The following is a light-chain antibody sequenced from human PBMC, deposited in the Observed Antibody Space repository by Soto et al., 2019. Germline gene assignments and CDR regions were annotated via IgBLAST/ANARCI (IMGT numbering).Light chain of an antibody. CDR3: TSYSRYSVLV. CDR2: EAS. CDR1: SSDIGGYKY. V-gene: IGLV2-14*01. J-gene: IGLJ3*02. Sequence: QSVLTQHASVSGSPGQSITISCTGTSSDIGGYKYVSWYQQHPGKAPKLIIFEASNRPSGVSDRFSGSNSGNTASLTISGLQAEDEADYYCTSYSRYSVLVFGGGTKVTVL.